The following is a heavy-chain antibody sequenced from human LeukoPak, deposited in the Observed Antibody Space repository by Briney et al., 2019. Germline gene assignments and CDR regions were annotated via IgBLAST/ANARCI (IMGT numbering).Heavy chain of an antibody. J-gene: IGHJ4*02. V-gene: IGHV3-11*04. D-gene: IGHD4-17*01. Sequence: LSLTCTVSGGSISSGGYYWSWIRQHPGKGLEWVSYISSSSSTIYYADSVKGRFTISRDNAKNSLYLQMNSLRAEDTAVYYCASYGGNSAFDYWGQGTLVTVSS. CDR2: ISSSSSTI. CDR3: ASYGGNSAFDY. CDR1: GGSISSGGYY.